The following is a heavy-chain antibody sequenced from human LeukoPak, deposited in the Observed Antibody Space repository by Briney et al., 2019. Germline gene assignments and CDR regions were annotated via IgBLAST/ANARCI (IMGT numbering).Heavy chain of an antibody. CDR2: IYPGDSDT. Sequence: GESLKISCKGSGYSLTNYWIGWVRQMAGQGLEWIGIIYPGDSDTRYSPSFQGQVTISADKSISTAYLQWSSLKASDTAIYYCARRDTGFEFFDSWGQGTLVTVSS. CDR1: GYSLTNYW. CDR3: ARRDTGFEFFDS. J-gene: IGHJ4*02. D-gene: IGHD5-12*01. V-gene: IGHV5-51*01.